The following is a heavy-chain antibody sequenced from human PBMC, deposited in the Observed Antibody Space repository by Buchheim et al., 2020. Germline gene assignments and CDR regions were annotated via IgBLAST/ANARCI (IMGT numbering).Heavy chain of an antibody. CDR1: GFTFSSYG. CDR3: RTDGHIVVVTGSDY. D-gene: IGHD2-21*02. Sequence: QVQLVESGGGVVQPGRSLRLSCAASGFTFSSYGMHWVRQAPGKGLEWVAVISYDGSNKYYADSVKGRFTISRDNSKNTLYLQMNSLRAEDTAVYYCRTDGHIVVVTGSDYWGQGTL. V-gene: IGHV3-30*03. CDR2: ISYDGSNK. J-gene: IGHJ4*02.